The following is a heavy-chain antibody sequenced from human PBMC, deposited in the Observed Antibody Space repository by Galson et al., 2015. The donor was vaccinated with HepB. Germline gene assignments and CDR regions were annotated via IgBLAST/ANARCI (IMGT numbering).Heavy chain of an antibody. J-gene: IGHJ4*02. D-gene: IGHD3-3*01. CDR1: GGSFSGYY. CDR3: ARGTWRYDFWSGYLNYFDY. CDR2: INHSGRT. Sequence: SETLSLTCAVYGGSFSGYYWSWIRQPPGKGLEWIGEINHSGRTKYDPSLKSRVTISLDTSKNQFSLKLNSVTAADTAVYYCARGTWRYDFWSGYLNYFDYWGQGTLVTVSS. V-gene: IGHV4-34*01.